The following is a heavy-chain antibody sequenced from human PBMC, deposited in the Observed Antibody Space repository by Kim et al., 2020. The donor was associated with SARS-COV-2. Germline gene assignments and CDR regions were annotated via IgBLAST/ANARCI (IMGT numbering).Heavy chain of an antibody. CDR2: IYTSGST. Sequence: SETLSLTCTVSGGSISSYYWSWIRQPAGKGLEWIGRIYTSGSTNYNPSLKSRVTMSVDTSKNQFSLKLSSVTAADTAVYYCARSPYYDFWSGYSRYGMDVWGQGTTVTVSS. J-gene: IGHJ6*02. V-gene: IGHV4-4*07. D-gene: IGHD3-3*01. CDR1: GGSISSYY. CDR3: ARSPYYDFWSGYSRYGMDV.